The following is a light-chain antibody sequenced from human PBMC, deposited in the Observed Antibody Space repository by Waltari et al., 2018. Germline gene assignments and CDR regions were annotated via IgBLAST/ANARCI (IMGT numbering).Light chain of an antibody. J-gene: IGLJ3*02. CDR1: NSDVGSYDR. Sequence: QSALTQPASVSGSPGQSITISCTGTNSDVGSYDRVSWYQQHPGKDPKVMISEVSKRPSVVSNRFSGSKSGNTASLTISGLQAEDEADYYCCSYAGSSTFDWVFGGGTKLTVL. CDR2: EVS. V-gene: IGLV2-23*02. CDR3: CSYAGSSTFDWV.